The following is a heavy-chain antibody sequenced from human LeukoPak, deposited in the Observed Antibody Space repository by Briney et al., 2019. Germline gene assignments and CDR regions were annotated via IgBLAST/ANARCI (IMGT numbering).Heavy chain of an antibody. CDR2: TSAYNGNT. D-gene: IGHD3-10*01. J-gene: IGHJ5*02. V-gene: IGHV1-18*01. CDR1: GYTFTSYG. CDR3: ARELSAGGSTP. Sequence: AAVKVSCKASGYTFTSYGISLVRQAPGQGHEWMGWTSAYNGNTTYAHKLQVKVRMTTYRSKSNDYMELRSLRSDDTAVYYCARELSAGGSTPWGQGTLVTVSS.